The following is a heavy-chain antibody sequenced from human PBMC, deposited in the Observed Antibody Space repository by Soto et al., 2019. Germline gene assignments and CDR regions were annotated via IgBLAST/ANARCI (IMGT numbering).Heavy chain of an antibody. CDR3: VRGHNYYDSSGYYGD. Sequence: QVQLVQSGAEVKMPGASVKVSCKASGYTFKNYDINWVRQAAGQRLEWMGWLNPNSGNTGYAQKFQGRVTMTRSNSESTAYMELNSLRSEDTAVYYCVRGHNYYDSSGYYGDWGQGTLVTVSS. V-gene: IGHV1-8*01. D-gene: IGHD3-22*01. J-gene: IGHJ4*02. CDR1: GYTFKNYD. CDR2: LNPNSGNT.